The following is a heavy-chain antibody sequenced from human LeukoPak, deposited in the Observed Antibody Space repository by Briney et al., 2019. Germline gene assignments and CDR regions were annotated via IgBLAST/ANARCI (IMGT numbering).Heavy chain of an antibody. CDR1: GGSISSGTYY. J-gene: IGHJ6*02. Sequence: SETLSLTCIVSGGSISSGTYYWGWIRQPPGKGLEWIGYIYYSGSTNYNPSLKSRVTISVDTSKNQFSLKLSSVTAAGTAVYYCARGPYYDFWSGYSAYYYYGMDVWGQGTTVTVSS. D-gene: IGHD3-3*01. CDR3: ARGPYYDFWSGYSAYYYYGMDV. CDR2: IYYSGST. V-gene: IGHV4-61*01.